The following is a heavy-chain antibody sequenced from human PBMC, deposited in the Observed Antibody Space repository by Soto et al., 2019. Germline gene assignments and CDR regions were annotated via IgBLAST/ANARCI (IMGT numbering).Heavy chain of an antibody. D-gene: IGHD6-19*01. V-gene: IGHV4-59*08. CDR3: ARLLAVAGIIYFDY. J-gene: IGHJ4*02. CDR2: IHYSGST. Sequence: SETLSLTCTVSGGSISSYYWSWIRQPPGKGLEWIGYIHYSGSTNYNPSLKSRVTISVDTSKNQFSMKLSSVTAADTAVYYCARLLAVAGIIYFDYWGQGTLVTVSS. CDR1: GGSISSYY.